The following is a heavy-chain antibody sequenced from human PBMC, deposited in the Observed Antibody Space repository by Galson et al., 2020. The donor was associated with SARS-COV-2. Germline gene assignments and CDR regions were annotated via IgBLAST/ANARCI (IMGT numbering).Heavy chain of an antibody. D-gene: IGHD6-19*01. CDR3: ANVVQSGAVGVTHRTSNDGYFDY. V-gene: IGHV3-23*01. CDR1: GFTFSSYA. Sequence: TGGSLRLSCAASGFTFSSYAMSWVRQAPGKGLEWVSAIGARGTKTYYADTVKGRFTISRDNPKNTLHLQITGLRAEDMAVYSCANVVQSGAVGVTHRTSNDGYFDYWVQGTLVTVSS. J-gene: IGHJ4*02. CDR2: IGARGTKT.